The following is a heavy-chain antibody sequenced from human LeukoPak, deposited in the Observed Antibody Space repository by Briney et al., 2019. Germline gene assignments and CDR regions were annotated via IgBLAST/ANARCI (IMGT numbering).Heavy chain of an antibody. Sequence: ASVKVSCKAFEYTFTSYDINWVRQATGQGLEWMGWRNPNSGNTGDAQKFQGRVTMTRNTPISTAYMELSSLTSEDTAVYYCARGRHPGPTWISEYWGQGTLVTVSS. CDR2: RNPNSGNT. J-gene: IGHJ4*02. V-gene: IGHV1-8*01. CDR3: ARGRHPGPTWISEY. CDR1: EYTFTSYD. D-gene: IGHD5-12*01.